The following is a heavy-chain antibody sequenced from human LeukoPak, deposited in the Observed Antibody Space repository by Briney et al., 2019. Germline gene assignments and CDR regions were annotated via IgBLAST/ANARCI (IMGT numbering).Heavy chain of an antibody. CDR2: ISYDGSNK. D-gene: IGHD3-22*01. V-gene: IGHV3-30-3*01. Sequence: QTGGSLRLSCAASGFTVSSNYMSWVRQAPGKGLEWVAVISYDGSNKYYADSVKGRFTISRDNSKNTLYLQMNSLRAEDTAVYYCARALGGYYDSSAFHDYWGQGTLVTVSS. CDR3: ARALGGYYDSSAFHDY. J-gene: IGHJ4*02. CDR1: GFTVSSNY.